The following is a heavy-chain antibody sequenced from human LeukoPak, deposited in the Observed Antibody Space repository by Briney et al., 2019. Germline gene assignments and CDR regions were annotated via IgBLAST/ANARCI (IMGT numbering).Heavy chain of an antibody. CDR2: INPNSGGT. CDR1: GYTFTGYY. D-gene: IGHD2-21*02. J-gene: IGHJ6*02. V-gene: IGHV1-2*02. Sequence: ASVKVSCTASGYTFTGYYIHWVRQAPGQGLEWMGWINPNSGGTNYAQKFQGRVTMTRDTSISTAYMELSRLRSDDTAVYYCARIGYCGGDCYSNFGDYYGMDVWGQGTTVTVSS. CDR3: ARIGYCGGDCYSNFGDYYGMDV.